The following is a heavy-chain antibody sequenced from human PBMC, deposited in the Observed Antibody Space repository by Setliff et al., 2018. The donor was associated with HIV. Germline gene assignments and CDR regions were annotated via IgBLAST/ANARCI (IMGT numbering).Heavy chain of an antibody. CDR1: GYTFNRYG. CDR2: ISGYNGNT. CDR3: ARVPYRSAWFSGGHDAFDV. J-gene: IGHJ3*01. V-gene: IGHV1-18*01. Sequence: ASVQISCKASGYTFNRYGISWVRQAPGQGLEWMGGISGYNGNTKYVQNLQGRVTMSTDTSTSTVYMELRSLRSDDTAVYYCARVPYRSAWFSGGHDAFDVWGQGTMVTVSS. D-gene: IGHD6-19*01.